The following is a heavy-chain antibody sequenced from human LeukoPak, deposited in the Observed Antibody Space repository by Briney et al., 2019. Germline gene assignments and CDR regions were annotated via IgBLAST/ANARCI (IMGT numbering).Heavy chain of an antibody. J-gene: IGHJ6*03. CDR1: GGSISSYY. V-gene: IGHV4-59*01. D-gene: IGHD4-23*01. Sequence: TSETLSLTCTVSGGSISSYYWSWIRQPPGKGLEWIGYIYYSGSTNYNPSLKSRVTISVDTSKNQFSLKLSSVTAADTAVYYCARDYGGGYYYYMDVWGKGTTVTISS. CDR3: ARDYGGGYYYYMDV. CDR2: IYYSGST.